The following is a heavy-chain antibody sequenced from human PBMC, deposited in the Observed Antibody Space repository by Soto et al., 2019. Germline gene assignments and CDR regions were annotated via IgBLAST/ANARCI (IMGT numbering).Heavy chain of an antibody. Sequence: QVQLVESGGGVVQPGRSLRLSCAASGFTFSSYGMHWVRQAPGKGLEWVAVISYDGSNKYYADSVKGRFTISRDNSKNSLYLQMNSLRAEDTAVYYCARDHYGSGSYSHDYWGQGTLVTVSS. CDR3: ARDHYGSGSYSHDY. V-gene: IGHV3-30*03. CDR1: GFTFSSYG. J-gene: IGHJ4*02. CDR2: ISYDGSNK. D-gene: IGHD3-10*01.